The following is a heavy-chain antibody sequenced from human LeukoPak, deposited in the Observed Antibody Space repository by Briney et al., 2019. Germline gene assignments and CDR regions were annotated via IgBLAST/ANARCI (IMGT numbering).Heavy chain of an antibody. CDR3: ARQKCTSTSCLTKNAFDI. CDR2: IYTSGST. CDR1: GSISSYY. V-gene: IGHV4-4*09. D-gene: IGHD2-2*01. Sequence: SETLSLTCTVSGSISSYYWSWIRQPPGKGLDWIGYIYTSGSTNYNPSLKSRVTISVDTSKNQFSLDLSSVTAADMAVYYCARQKCTSTSCLTKNAFDIWGQGTMVTVSS. J-gene: IGHJ3*02.